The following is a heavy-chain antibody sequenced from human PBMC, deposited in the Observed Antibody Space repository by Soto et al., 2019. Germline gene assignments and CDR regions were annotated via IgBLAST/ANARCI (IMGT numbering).Heavy chain of an antibody. CDR1: GYTFTGYY. CDR2: INPNSGGT. CDR3: ARDSAYDFWSGYSYYYGMDV. Sequence: ASVKVSCKASGYTFTGYYMHWVRQAPGQGLEWMGWINPNSGGTNYAQKFQGWVTMTRDTSISTAYMELSRLRSDDTAVYYCARDSAYDFWSGYSYYYGMDVWGQGTTVTVS. J-gene: IGHJ6*02. D-gene: IGHD3-3*01. V-gene: IGHV1-2*04.